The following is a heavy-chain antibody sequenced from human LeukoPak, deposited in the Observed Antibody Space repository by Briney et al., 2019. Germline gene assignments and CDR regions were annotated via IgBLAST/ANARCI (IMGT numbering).Heavy chain of an antibody. J-gene: IGHJ4*02. CDR1: GGSISSYY. CDR2: IYTSGST. V-gene: IGHV4-4*09. CDR3: ARGAKVAGTIDY. Sequence: SETLSLTCTVSGGSISSYYWSWIRQPPGKGLEWIGYIYTSGSTNYNPTLKSRVTISVDTSKNQFSLKLSSVTAADTAVYYCARGAKVAGTIDYWGQGTLVTVSS. D-gene: IGHD6-19*01.